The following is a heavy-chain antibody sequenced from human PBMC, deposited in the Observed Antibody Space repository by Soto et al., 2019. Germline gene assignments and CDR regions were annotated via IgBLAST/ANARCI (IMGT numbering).Heavy chain of an antibody. D-gene: IGHD1-1*01. CDR3: AREEFTTGLD. CDR1: GGSISGGRYY. V-gene: IGHV4-31*03. Sequence: TSETLSLTCTVSGGSISGGRYYWTWIRQHPGKGLEWIGYISYSGSTYYNPSLRSRVAISIDTFKNQFSLNLNSVTGADTAVYYCAREEFTTGLDWGQGTLVTVSS. J-gene: IGHJ4*02. CDR2: ISYSGST.